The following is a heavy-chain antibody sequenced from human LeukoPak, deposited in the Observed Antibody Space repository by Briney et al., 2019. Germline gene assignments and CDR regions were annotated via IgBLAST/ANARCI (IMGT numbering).Heavy chain of an antibody. Sequence: ASVKVSCKASGYTFTSYDINWVRQATGQGLEWMGWMNPNSGNTGYAQKFQGRVTITRNTSISTAYMELSSLRSEDTAVYYCARGTTASDLDGTAYWGQGTLVTVSS. J-gene: IGHJ4*02. CDR1: GYTFTSYD. CDR3: ARGTTASDLDGTAY. D-gene: IGHD5-18*01. CDR2: MNPNSGNT. V-gene: IGHV1-8*03.